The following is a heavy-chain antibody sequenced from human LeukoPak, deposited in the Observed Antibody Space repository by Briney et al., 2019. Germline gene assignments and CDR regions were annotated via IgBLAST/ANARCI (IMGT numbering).Heavy chain of an antibody. CDR2: VSYDGSDK. Sequence: AGGSLRLSCAVSGFTFSNYGMLWVRQAPGQGLDLVSVVSYDGSDKHYADSVKGRFTISRDNSKNTLYLQLNSLRGDDTAVYYCANRFCTSSGCGVAYWGQGTLVTVSS. D-gene: IGHD2-2*01. J-gene: IGHJ4*02. CDR1: GFTFSNYG. V-gene: IGHV3-30*18. CDR3: ANRFCTSSGCGVAY.